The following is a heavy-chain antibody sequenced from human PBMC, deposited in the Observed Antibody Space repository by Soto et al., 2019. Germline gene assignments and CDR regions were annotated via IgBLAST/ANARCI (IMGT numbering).Heavy chain of an antibody. V-gene: IGHV5-51*01. CDR1: GYSFTSYW. Sequence: PRGSLKISCKGSGYSFTSYWIGWVRQMPGKGLEWMGIIYPGDSDTRYSPSFQGQVTISADKSISTAYLQWSSLKASDTAMYYCAIYSSWYSKYYFDYWGQGTLVTVSS. CDR2: IYPGDSDT. D-gene: IGHD6-13*01. CDR3: AIYSSWYSKYYFDY. J-gene: IGHJ4*02.